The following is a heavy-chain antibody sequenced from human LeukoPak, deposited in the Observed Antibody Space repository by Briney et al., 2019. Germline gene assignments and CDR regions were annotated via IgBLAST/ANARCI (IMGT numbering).Heavy chain of an antibody. CDR2: IYPGDSDT. Sequence: GESLKISCKGSGYSFTSYWIGWVRQMPGKGLEWMGIIYPGDSDTRYSPSFQGQVTISADKSISTAYLQWSSLKASDTAMYYCARLNYDILTGSVTSWDYYYTDVWGKAITVIVSS. D-gene: IGHD3-9*01. J-gene: IGHJ6*03. CDR3: ARLNYDILTGSVTSWDYYYTDV. CDR1: GYSFTSYW. V-gene: IGHV5-51*01.